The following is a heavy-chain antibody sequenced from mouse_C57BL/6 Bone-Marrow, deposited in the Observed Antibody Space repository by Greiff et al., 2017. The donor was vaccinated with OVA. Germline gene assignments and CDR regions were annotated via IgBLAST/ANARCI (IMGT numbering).Heavy chain of an antibody. CDR2: INPSNGGT. D-gene: IGHD2-5*01. CDR1: GYTFTSYW. Sequence: VQLQQPGTELVKPGASVKLSCKASGYTFTSYWMHWVKQRPGQGLEWIGNINPSNGGTNYNEKFKSKATLTVDKSSSTAYMKLSSLTSEDSAVYYCARGDSNYPYYYAMDYWGQGTSVTVSS. V-gene: IGHV1-53*01. J-gene: IGHJ4*01. CDR3: ARGDSNYPYYYAMDY.